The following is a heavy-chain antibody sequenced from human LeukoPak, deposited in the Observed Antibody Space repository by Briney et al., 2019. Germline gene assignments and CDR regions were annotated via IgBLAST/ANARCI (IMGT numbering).Heavy chain of an antibody. CDR2: IRASAGST. D-gene: IGHD2-2*02. Sequence: GGSLRLSCAASGFTFSSYAMTWVRQAPGKGLQWVSTIRASAGSTFYADSVEGRFTISRVNSKNTLYLQMNSLRADDTAVYYCAKGGYTSYFDYWGQGTLVTVSS. V-gene: IGHV3-23*01. CDR3: AKGGYTSYFDY. J-gene: IGHJ4*02. CDR1: GFTFSSYA.